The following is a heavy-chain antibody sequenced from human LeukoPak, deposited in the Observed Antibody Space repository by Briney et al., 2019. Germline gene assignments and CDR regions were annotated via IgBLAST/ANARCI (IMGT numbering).Heavy chain of an antibody. Sequence: SETLSLTCAVYGGSFSGYYWSWIRRPPGKGLEWIGEINHSGSTNYNPSLKSRVTISVDTSKNQFSLKLSSVTAADTAVYYCARLIAAAGTWGQGTLVTVSS. J-gene: IGHJ5*02. V-gene: IGHV4-34*01. CDR1: GGSFSGYY. CDR3: ARLIAAAGT. CDR2: INHSGST. D-gene: IGHD6-13*01.